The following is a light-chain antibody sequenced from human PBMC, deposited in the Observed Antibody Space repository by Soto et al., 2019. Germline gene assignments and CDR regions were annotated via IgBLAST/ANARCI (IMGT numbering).Light chain of an antibody. CDR3: LLFSGGVWV. Sequence: QAVVTQEPSLTVSPGGTITLTCASSTGAVTSGYYANWIQQKPGQAPRPLIDSTSNRHSWTPARFSGSLLGGKSALTLSGVQPEDEADYFCLLFSGGVWVCGGGTKLTVL. V-gene: IGLV7-43*01. CDR1: TGAVTSGYY. CDR2: STS. J-gene: IGLJ3*02.